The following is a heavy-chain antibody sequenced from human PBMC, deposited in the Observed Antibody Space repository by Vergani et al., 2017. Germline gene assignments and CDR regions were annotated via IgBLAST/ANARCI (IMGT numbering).Heavy chain of an antibody. J-gene: IGHJ6*02. Sequence: QVQLVQSGAEVKKPGASVKVSCEGSGYTFRNYGISWVRQAPGQGLEWLGRIIPILGIANYAQKFQGRVTITADKSTSTAYMELSSLRYEDTAVYYCARDPRSGDYYYGMDVWGQGTTVSVSS. CDR3: ARDPRSGDYYYGMDV. CDR1: GYTFRNYG. CDR2: IIPILGIA. V-gene: IGHV1-69*04. D-gene: IGHD6-25*01.